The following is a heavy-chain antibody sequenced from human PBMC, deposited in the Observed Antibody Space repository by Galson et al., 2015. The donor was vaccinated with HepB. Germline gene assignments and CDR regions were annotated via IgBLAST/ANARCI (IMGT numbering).Heavy chain of an antibody. D-gene: IGHD3-3*01. CDR2: IIPIFGTA. J-gene: IGHJ4*02. CDR1: GYTLTELS. CDR3: ARAPLPITIFGVVPPPPPI. Sequence: SVKVSCKVSGYTLTELSMHWVRQAPGQGLEWMGGIIPIFGTANYAQKFQGRVTITADESTSTAYMELSSLRSEDTAVYYCARAPLPITIFGVVPPPPPIWGQGTLVTVSS. V-gene: IGHV1-69*13.